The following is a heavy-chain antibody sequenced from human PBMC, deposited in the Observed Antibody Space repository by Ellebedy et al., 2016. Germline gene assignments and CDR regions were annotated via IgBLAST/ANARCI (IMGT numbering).Heavy chain of an antibody. CDR3: ARGRNYYDSSGYKYYFDY. Sequence: ASVKVSXKASGYTFTSYDINWVRQATGQGLEWMGWMNPNSGNTGYAQKFQGRVTMTRNTSISTAYMELSSLRSEDTAVYYCARGRNYYDSSGYKYYFDYWGQGTLVTVSS. D-gene: IGHD3-22*01. CDR1: GYTFTSYD. J-gene: IGHJ4*02. CDR2: MNPNSGNT. V-gene: IGHV1-8*01.